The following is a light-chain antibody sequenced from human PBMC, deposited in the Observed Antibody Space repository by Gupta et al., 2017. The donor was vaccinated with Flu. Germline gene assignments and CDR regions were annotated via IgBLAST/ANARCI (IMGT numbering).Light chain of an antibody. CDR1: QDCGSW. V-gene: IGKV1D-12*01. CDR3: QQMNRFPLT. CDR2: AAS. Sequence: DIQLTQSPGSVSASVGDRVTITCRASQDCGSWLGWYQQKPGQAPDLLIYAASSLQRGVPSRFYGSGYGIYFTLTINTLQPEQFATSSCQQMNRFPLTFGRGTKVE. J-gene: IGKJ4*01.